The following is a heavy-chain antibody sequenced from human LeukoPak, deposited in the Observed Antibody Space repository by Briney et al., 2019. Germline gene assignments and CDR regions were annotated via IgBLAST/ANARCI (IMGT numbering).Heavy chain of an antibody. CDR2: IYYSGST. Sequence: SETLSLTCSVSGGSISSYYWSWIRQPPGKGLEWIGYIYYSGSTNYNPSLKSRVTISVDTSKNQFSLKLSSVTAADTAVYYCARSPGYSYGYDDAFDIWGQGTMVTVSS. D-gene: IGHD5-18*01. V-gene: IGHV4-59*08. CDR1: GGSISSYY. CDR3: ARSPGYSYGYDDAFDI. J-gene: IGHJ3*02.